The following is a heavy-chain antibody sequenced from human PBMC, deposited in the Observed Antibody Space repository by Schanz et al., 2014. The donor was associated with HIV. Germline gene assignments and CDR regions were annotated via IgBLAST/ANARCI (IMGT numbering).Heavy chain of an antibody. CDR1: GFTFTDNY. V-gene: IGHV3-11*01. CDR3: GTYNYGSGHDY. Sequence: QEQLVESGGGSVKPGGSLRLSCAASGFTFTDNYMSWIRQAPGKGLEWLSYISVNGATREYADSVKGRFTISRDNARTSLYLQMNSLRAEDTAIYHCGTYNYGSGHDYWGQGTLVTVSS. CDR2: ISVNGATR. D-gene: IGHD3-10*01. J-gene: IGHJ4*02.